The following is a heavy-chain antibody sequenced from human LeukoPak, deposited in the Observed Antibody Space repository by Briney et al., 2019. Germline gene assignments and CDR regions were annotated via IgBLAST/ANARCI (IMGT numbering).Heavy chain of an antibody. Sequence: ASVKVSCKASGYTFTAYYINWVRQAPGQGLEWMGWVNPHSGGTSYVQKFRGRVTMSRDTSISTAYMELSRLASDDSAIYYCARAGGGNSVYYLDYWGQGTLVTVSS. V-gene: IGHV1-2*02. CDR2: VNPHSGGT. D-gene: IGHD4-23*01. CDR3: ARAGGGNSVYYLDY. CDR1: GYTFTAYY. J-gene: IGHJ4*02.